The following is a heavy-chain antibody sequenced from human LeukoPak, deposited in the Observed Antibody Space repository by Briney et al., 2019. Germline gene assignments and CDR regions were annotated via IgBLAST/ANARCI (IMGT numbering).Heavy chain of an antibody. D-gene: IGHD3-10*01. V-gene: IGHV3-48*03. CDR2: ISSSGSTI. CDR3: ARNTMVRGVIPYFDY. CDR1: GFTFSSHE. J-gene: IGHJ4*02. Sequence: HPGGSLRLSCAASGFTFSSHEMNWVRQAPGKGLEWVSYISSSGSTIYYADSVKGRFTISRDNAKNSLYLQVNSLRAEDMAVYYCARNTMVRGVIPYFDYWGQGTLVTASS.